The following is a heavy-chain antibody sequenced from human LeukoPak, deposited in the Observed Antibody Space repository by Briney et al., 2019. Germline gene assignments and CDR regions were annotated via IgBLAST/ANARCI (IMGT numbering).Heavy chain of an antibody. Sequence: GESLKISCKGSGYSFTSYWIGWVRQMPGKGLEWMGIIYPGDSDTRYSPSFQGQVTISADKSISTAYLQWSSLKASDTAMYYCATLEGVESCSSTSCRIWYSFDYWGQGTLVTVSS. CDR2: IYPGDSDT. CDR1: GYSFTSYW. D-gene: IGHD2-2*01. J-gene: IGHJ4*02. CDR3: ATLEGVESCSSTSCRIWYSFDY. V-gene: IGHV5-51*01.